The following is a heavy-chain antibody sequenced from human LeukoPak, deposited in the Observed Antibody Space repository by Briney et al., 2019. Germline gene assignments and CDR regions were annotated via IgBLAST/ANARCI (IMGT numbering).Heavy chain of an antibody. Sequence: SETLSLTCTVSGGYINTYYWSWIRQPPGKGLECIGYIDSTGSTNYKPSLKSRVTISVDTSKNQFSLRMRSVTAADTAVYYCARVAYYDSSGYYFDYWGQGTLVTVSS. D-gene: IGHD3-22*01. CDR2: IDSTGST. CDR3: ARVAYYDSSGYYFDY. J-gene: IGHJ4*02. V-gene: IGHV4-59*01. CDR1: GGYINTYY.